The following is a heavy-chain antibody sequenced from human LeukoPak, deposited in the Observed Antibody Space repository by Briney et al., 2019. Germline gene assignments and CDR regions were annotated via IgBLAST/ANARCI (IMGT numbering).Heavy chain of an antibody. CDR1: GFTFNRFW. J-gene: IGHJ4*02. CDR2: IKHDGSKE. D-gene: IGHD1-7*01. Sequence: GGSVRLSCAASGFTFNRFWMSWVRQAPGKGLEWVANIKHDGSKEYYGDSVRGRFTIPRHNAKNSLILQMNSLSGEDTAVYYCARALGNYTGDYWGQGTLVTVSS. V-gene: IGHV3-7*04. CDR3: ARALGNYTGDY.